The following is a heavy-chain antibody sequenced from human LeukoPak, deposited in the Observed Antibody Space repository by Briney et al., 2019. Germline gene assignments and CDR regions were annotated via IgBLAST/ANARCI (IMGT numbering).Heavy chain of an antibody. D-gene: IGHD6-13*01. V-gene: IGHV3-15*01. CDR2: IKSKTEGGTA. CDR1: GLTFNNAW. Sequence: PGGSLRLSCAASGLTFNNAWMSWVRQAPGKGLEWVGRIKSKTEGGTADYAAPVKGRFTISRDDSKNTVYLQMNSLKTEDTAVYYCVHIIAAGTILGDWGRGALVTVSS. CDR3: VHIIAAGTILGD. J-gene: IGHJ4*02.